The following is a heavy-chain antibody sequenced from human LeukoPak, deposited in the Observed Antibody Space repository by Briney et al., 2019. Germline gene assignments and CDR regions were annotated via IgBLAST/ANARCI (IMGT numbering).Heavy chain of an antibody. CDR3: ARGYKNYGDYPPHFDY. Sequence: PSETLSLTCTVSGGSISSSSYYWGWIRQPPGKGLEWIGSIYYSGSTYYNPSLKSRVTISVDTSKNQFSLKLSSVTAADTAVYYCARGYKNYGDYPPHFDYWGQGTLVTVSS. CDR1: GGSISSSSYY. CDR2: IYYSGST. V-gene: IGHV4-39*07. D-gene: IGHD4-17*01. J-gene: IGHJ4*02.